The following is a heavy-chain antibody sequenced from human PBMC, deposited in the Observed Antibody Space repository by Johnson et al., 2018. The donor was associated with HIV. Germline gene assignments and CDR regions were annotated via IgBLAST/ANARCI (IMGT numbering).Heavy chain of an antibody. CDR3: ARDPYYDFLTGPRDAFDI. Sequence: VQLVESGGGVVQPGRSLSLSCAASGFTFSSYAMYWVRQAPWKGLEWVSVIYSGGSTYYADSVKGRFTISRDTSKNTLYLQMNSLRAEDTAVYYCARDPYYDFLTGPRDAFDIWGQGKMVTVFS. D-gene: IGHD3-9*01. CDR2: IYSGGST. CDR1: GFTFSSYA. V-gene: IGHV3-66*01. J-gene: IGHJ3*02.